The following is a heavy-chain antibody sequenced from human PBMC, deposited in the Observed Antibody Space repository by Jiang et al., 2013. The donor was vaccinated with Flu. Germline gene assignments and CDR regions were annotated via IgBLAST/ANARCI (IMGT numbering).Heavy chain of an antibody. V-gene: IGHV4-31*02. Sequence: KSRVTISVDTSKNQFSLKLSSVTAADTAVYYCAKKGSVTMVQPYYYYYGMDVWGQGTTVTVSS. CDR3: AKKGSVTMVQPYYYYYGMDV. J-gene: IGHJ6*02. D-gene: IGHD4-11*01.